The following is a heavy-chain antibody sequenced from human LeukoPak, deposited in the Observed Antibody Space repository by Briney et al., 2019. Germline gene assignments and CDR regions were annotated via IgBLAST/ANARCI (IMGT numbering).Heavy chain of an antibody. Sequence: GGSLRLSCAASGFTVSSNYMSWVRQAPGKGLEWVSVIYSGGSTYYADSVKGRFTISRDNSKNTPYLQMNSLRAEDTAVYYCARSTVAGGIDYWGQGTLVTVSS. CDR2: IYSGGST. CDR3: ARSTVAGGIDY. V-gene: IGHV3-53*01. J-gene: IGHJ4*02. D-gene: IGHD6-19*01. CDR1: GFTVSSNY.